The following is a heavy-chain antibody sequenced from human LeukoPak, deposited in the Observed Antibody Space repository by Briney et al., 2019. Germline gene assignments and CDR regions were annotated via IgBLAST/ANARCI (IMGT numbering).Heavy chain of an antibody. CDR2: IYYSGRT. Sequence: KPSETLSLTCSVSGDSVSRSDSYWDWIRQPPGKGLEWIGTIYYSGRTYYSPSLKSRVTMSVDPSNNQFSLNLRSVTAADTAVYYCARRRYYDGSGYLEWGQGTLLGVSS. J-gene: IGHJ1*01. CDR3: ARRRYYDGSGYLE. D-gene: IGHD3-22*01. CDR1: GDSVSRSDSY. V-gene: IGHV4-39*01.